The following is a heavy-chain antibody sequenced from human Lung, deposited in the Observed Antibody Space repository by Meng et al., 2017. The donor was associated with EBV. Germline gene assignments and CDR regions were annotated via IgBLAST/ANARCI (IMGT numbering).Heavy chain of an antibody. J-gene: IGHJ5*02. CDR2: IYDSGST. CDR1: GGSIRFGDYY. CDR3: AREYSSSSGLPGP. V-gene: IGHV4-30-4*08. D-gene: IGHD6-6*01. Sequence: PLTASGQGLVKPSQTLSLTCTVSGGSIRFGDYYWSWIRQPPGKGLEWIGYIYDSGSTSYNPSLMSRVTISVDTSRNQFSLKLTSVTAADTAVYYCAREYSSSSGLPGPWGQGTLVTVSS.